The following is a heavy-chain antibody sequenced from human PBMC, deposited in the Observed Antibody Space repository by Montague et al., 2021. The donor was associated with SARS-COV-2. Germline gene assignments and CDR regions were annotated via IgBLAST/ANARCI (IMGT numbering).Heavy chain of an antibody. Sequence: SLRLSCAASGFTFDDHGMTWVRQAPGKGLEWVSGINWNGGYKHYXXSLRGRFTISRDNAKNSLYLQMNSLRAEDTALYYCARVYASSSNLYFDLWGRGTLVTVSS. CDR3: ARVYASSSNLYFDL. CDR1: GFTFDDHG. CDR2: INWNGGYK. V-gene: IGHV3-20*04. J-gene: IGHJ2*01. D-gene: IGHD2-8*01.